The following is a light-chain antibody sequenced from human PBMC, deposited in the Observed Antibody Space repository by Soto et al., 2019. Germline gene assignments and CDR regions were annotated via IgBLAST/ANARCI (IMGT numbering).Light chain of an antibody. V-gene: IGKV3-20*01. CDR1: QSVSSSH. J-gene: IGKJ1*01. CDR2: SAS. CDR3: QRYGG. Sequence: EIVLTQSPGTLSLSPGERATLSCRASQSVSSSHLAWYQQKPGQAPRLLIYSASSRATGIPDRFSGSGSGTDFTLTLIRLEPEDFAVYYCQRYGGFGQGTKVEIK.